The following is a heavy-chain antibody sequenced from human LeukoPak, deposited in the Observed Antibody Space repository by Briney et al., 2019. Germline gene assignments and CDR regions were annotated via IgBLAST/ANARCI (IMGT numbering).Heavy chain of an antibody. CDR3: AKDSPTHIVVVPAASDY. D-gene: IGHD2-2*01. V-gene: IGHV3-23*01. CDR1: GFTFSSYA. J-gene: IGHJ4*02. CDR2: ISGSGGST. Sequence: PGGSLRLSCAASGFTFSSYAMSWVRQAPGKGLEWVSAISGSGGSTYYADSVKGRFTISRDNSKNTLYLQMNSLRAEDTAVYYCAKDSPTHIVVVPAASDYWGQGTLVTVSS.